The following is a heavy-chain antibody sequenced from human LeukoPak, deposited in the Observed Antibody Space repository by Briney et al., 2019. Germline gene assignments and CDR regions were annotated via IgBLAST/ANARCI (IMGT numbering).Heavy chain of an antibody. CDR2: FDPEDGET. CDR3: ARVAYGSGSYHPLGY. D-gene: IGHD3-10*01. CDR1: GYTLTELS. J-gene: IGHJ4*02. Sequence: ASVKVSCKVSGYTLTELSMHWVRQAPGKGLEWVGGFDPEDGETIYAQKFQGRVTMTEDASTDTAYMELSSLRSEDTAVYYCARVAYGSGSYHPLGYWGQGTLVTVSS. V-gene: IGHV1-24*01.